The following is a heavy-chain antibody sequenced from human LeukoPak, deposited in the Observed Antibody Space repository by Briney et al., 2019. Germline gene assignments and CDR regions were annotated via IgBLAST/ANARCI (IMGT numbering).Heavy chain of an antibody. CDR3: ARPPLYSSGCFDY. CDR1: GYTFTVYY. V-gene: IGHV1-2*02. Sequence: ASVKVSCKASGYTFTVYYMHWVRQAPGQGLEWMGWINPNSGGTNYAQKFQGRVTMTRDTSISTAYMELSRLRSDDTAVYYCARPPLYSSGCFDYWGQGTLVTVSS. D-gene: IGHD6-19*01. J-gene: IGHJ4*02. CDR2: INPNSGGT.